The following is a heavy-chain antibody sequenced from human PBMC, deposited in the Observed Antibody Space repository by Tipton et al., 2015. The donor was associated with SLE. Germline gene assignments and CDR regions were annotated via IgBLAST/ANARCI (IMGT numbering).Heavy chain of an antibody. J-gene: IGHJ6*03. CDR3: ARGGPYYYYYMDV. V-gene: IGHV4-39*07. Sequence: LRLSCTVSGGSISSSSYYWGWIRQPPGKGLEWIGYIYTSGSTNYNPSLKSRVTISVDTSKNQFSLKLSSVTAADTAVYYCARGGPYYYYYMDVWGKGTTVTVSS. D-gene: IGHD5-12*01. CDR1: GGSISSSSYY. CDR2: IYTSGST.